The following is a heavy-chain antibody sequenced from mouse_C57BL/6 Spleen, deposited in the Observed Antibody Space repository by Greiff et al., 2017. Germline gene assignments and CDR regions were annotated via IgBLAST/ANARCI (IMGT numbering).Heavy chain of an antibody. V-gene: IGHV1-22*01. Sequence: VQLQQSGPELVKPGASVKMSCKASGYTFTDYNMHWVKQSHGKSLEWIGYINPNTGGTSYNQKFKGKATLTVNKSSSTAYMELRSLTSEDSAVYYCAKEGLYYFDYWGKGTTLTVSS. CDR2: INPNTGGT. J-gene: IGHJ2*01. CDR3: AKEGLYYFDY. CDR1: GYTFTDYN.